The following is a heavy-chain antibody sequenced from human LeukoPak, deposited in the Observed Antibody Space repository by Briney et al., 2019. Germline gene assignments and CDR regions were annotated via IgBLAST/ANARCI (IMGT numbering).Heavy chain of an antibody. D-gene: IGHD3-22*01. J-gene: IGHJ6*03. CDR1: GYTFTNYG. Sequence: APVKVSCKASGYTFTNYGISWLRQAPGQGLEWMGWISAYNGHTYYIQKIRDRVTMTSDTSTSTAYMELRGLTSDDTAVFCCARVFYYDAYEGDYDFYYMDVWGKGTTVTVSS. CDR3: ARVFYYDAYEGDYDFYYMDV. V-gene: IGHV1-18*01. CDR2: ISAYNGHT.